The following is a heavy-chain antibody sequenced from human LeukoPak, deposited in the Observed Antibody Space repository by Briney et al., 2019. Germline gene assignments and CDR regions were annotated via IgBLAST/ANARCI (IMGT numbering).Heavy chain of an antibody. CDR1: GFTFSSYS. CDR3: ARDLHDDYGDY. Sequence: GGSLRLSCAASGFTFSSYSMNWVRQAPGKGLEWVSSISSSSSYIYYADSVKGRFTTSRDNAKNSLYLQMNSLRAEDAAVYYCARDLHDDYGDYWGQGTLVTVSS. J-gene: IGHJ4*02. D-gene: IGHD3-3*01. CDR2: ISSSSSYI. V-gene: IGHV3-21*01.